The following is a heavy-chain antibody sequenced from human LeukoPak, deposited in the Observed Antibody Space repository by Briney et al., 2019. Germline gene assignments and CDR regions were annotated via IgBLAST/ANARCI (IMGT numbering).Heavy chain of an antibody. D-gene: IGHD2/OR15-2a*01. CDR3: ARAPFADYFDY. V-gene: IGHV3-66*01. CDR1: GFTVSSNY. J-gene: IGHJ4*02. CDR2: IYSGGST. Sequence: GGSLRLSCAASGFTVSSNYMSWVRQAPGKGLEWVSVIYSGGSTYYADSVKGRFTISRDNSKNTQYLQMNSLRAEDTAVYYCARAPFADYFDYWGQGTLVTVSS.